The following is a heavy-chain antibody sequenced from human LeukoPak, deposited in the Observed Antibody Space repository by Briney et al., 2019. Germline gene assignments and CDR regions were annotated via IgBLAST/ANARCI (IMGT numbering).Heavy chain of an antibody. V-gene: IGHV4-61*02. CDR2: IYTSGST. Sequence: SETLSHTCTVSGGSISSGSYYWSWIRQPAGKGREWIGRIYTSGSTNYNPSLKSRVTISLDTSKNQFSLKLSSVTAADTALYYCASDHGRIDYYYYMDVWGRGTSVTVSS. J-gene: IGHJ6*03. D-gene: IGHD2-8*01. CDR1: GGSISSGSYY. CDR3: ASDHGRIDYYYYMDV.